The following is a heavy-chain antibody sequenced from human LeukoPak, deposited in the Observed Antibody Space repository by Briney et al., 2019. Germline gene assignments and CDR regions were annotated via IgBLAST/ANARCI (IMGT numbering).Heavy chain of an antibody. CDR1: GFTFSSYA. V-gene: IGHV3-23*01. Sequence: QAGGSLRLSCAASGFTFSSYAMSWVRQAPGKGLEGVSAISGSGGSTSYADSVKGRFTMSRDNSKNALYLQMNSLRAEDTAVYYCAKDPFHSGYDFLRERQNWGQGTLVAVSS. CDR3: AKDPFHSGYDFLRERQN. D-gene: IGHD5-12*01. CDR2: ISGSGGST. J-gene: IGHJ4*02.